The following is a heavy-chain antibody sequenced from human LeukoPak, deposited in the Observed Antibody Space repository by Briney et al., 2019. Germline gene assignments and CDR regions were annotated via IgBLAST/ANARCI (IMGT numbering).Heavy chain of an antibody. D-gene: IGHD6-25*01. V-gene: IGHV3-7*03. CDR1: GFSCNNYR. CDR3: VRGPHIAATSY. J-gene: IGHJ4*02. Sequence: PGGSLRLSCVASGFSCNNYRMTWVRQAPGKGLEWVANIKQDGSEKQYVDSVKGRFAISRDNAKKSLYLQINTLRAEDTAVYYCVRGPHIAATSYWGQGTLVTVSS. CDR2: IKQDGSEK.